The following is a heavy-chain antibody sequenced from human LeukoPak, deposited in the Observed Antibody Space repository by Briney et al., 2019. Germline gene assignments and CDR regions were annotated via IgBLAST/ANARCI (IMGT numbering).Heavy chain of an antibody. J-gene: IGHJ4*02. D-gene: IGHD3-10*01. CDR2: ISGSGGST. CDR3: ARSRWGSGNFDY. V-gene: IGHV3-23*01. Sequence: GGSLRLSCAASGFAFSSHAMSWVRQAPGKGLEWVSAISGSGGSTYYADSVKGRFTISRDNSKNTLYLQMNSLRAEDTAVYYCARSRWGSGNFDYWGQGTLVTVSS. CDR1: GFAFSSHA.